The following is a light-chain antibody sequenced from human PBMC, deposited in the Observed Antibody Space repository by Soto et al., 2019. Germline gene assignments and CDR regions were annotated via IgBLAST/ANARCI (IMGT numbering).Light chain of an antibody. V-gene: IGKV1-5*03. CDR2: KAS. Sequence: DIQMTQSPSTLSASVGDRVIITCRASQSISSWLAWYQQKPGKAPNLLIYKASALKSGVPSRFSGSGSGKEFTLTISSLQPDDFATYYCQQYDKDSCTVGQGTKVEIK. CDR1: QSISSW. J-gene: IGKJ1*01. CDR3: QQYDKDSCT.